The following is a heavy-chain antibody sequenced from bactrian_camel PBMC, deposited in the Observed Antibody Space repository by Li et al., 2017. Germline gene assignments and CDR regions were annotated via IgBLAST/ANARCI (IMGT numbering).Heavy chain of an antibody. D-gene: IGHD1*01. J-gene: IGHJ4*01. CDR1: GFTFSNAA. Sequence: DVQLVESGGALVQPGGSLRLSCVASGFTFSNAAMSWVRQAPGKGFEWVSAINSGGGSTYYADSVKGRFAIFRDNAKNTVYLQLNSLKIEDMAMYYCAVEGLWHYSGRCEQYRYWGQGTQVTVS. V-gene: IGHV3S40*01. CDR2: INSGGGST. CDR3: AVEGLWHYSGRCEQYRY.